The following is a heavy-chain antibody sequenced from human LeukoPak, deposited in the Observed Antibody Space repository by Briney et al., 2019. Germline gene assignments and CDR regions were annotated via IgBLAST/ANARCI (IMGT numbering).Heavy chain of an antibody. CDR3: ARSLISAVIGMDV. D-gene: IGHD3-3*01. CDR1: GFIFKDYY. CDR2: ISGGSTYT. J-gene: IGHJ6*02. Sequence: GGSLRLSCAGSGFIFKDYYLNWIRQAPGKGLEWVSYISGGSTYTNYANTVKGRFTISRDNARNSLFLQMNSLTAEDTAIYYCARSLISAVIGMDVWGQGTAVTVS. V-gene: IGHV3-11*06.